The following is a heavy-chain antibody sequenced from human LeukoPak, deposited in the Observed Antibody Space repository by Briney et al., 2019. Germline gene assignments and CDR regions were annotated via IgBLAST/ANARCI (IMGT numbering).Heavy chain of an antibody. D-gene: IGHD3-3*01. J-gene: IGHJ4*02. CDR1: GYTLTELS. Sequence: ASVKVSCKVSGYTLTELSMHWVRQAPGKGLEWMGGFDPVDGETIYAQKFQGRVTMTEDTSTDTAYMELSSLRSEDTAVYYCASVGIFGVAFDYWGQGTLVTVSS. CDR3: ASVGIFGVAFDY. V-gene: IGHV1-24*01. CDR2: FDPVDGET.